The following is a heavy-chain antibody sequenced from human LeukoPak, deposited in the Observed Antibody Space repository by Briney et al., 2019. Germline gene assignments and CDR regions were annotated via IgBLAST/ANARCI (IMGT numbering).Heavy chain of an antibody. CDR1: GITFSRYL. D-gene: IGHD2-2*01. CDR3: ARDISDQYGDYFDY. Sequence: GSLGPSRAGLGITFSRYLMSRVRQAPGKGLGGVANIKQDGSEKYYVDSVKGRFTISRDNAKNSLYLQMNSLRAEDTAVYYCARDISDQYGDYFDYWGQGTLVTVSS. V-gene: IGHV3-7*01. J-gene: IGHJ4*02. CDR2: IKQDGSEK.